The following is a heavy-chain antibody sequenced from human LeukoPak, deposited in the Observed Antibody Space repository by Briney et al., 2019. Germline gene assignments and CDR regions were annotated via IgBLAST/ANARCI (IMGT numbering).Heavy chain of an antibody. J-gene: IGHJ6*04. CDR2: MYPGDSDT. D-gene: IGHD5-24*01. CDR1: GYIFSDHW. CDR3: ARSASSDGYNYISGMDV. Sequence: GESLKISCKGSGYIFSDHWIGWVRQMPGNGLEWMGIMYPGDSDTRYSPSFQGQVTISADKSISTAYLQWSSLKASDTAMYYCARSASSDGYNYISGMDVWGKGTTVTVSS. V-gene: IGHV5-51*01.